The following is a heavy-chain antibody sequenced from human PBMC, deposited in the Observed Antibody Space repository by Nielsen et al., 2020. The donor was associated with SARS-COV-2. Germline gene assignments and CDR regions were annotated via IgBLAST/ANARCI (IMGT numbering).Heavy chain of an antibody. CDR3: ARGRRGSMYIAAARRRDYYYYYGMDV. D-gene: IGHD6-13*01. J-gene: IGHJ6*02. V-gene: IGHV1-3*01. Sequence: WVRQAPGQRLEWMGWINAGNGNTKYSQKFQGRVTITADESTSTAYMELSSLRSEDTAVYYCARGRRGSMYIAAARRRDYYYYYGMDVWGQGTTVTVSS. CDR2: INAGNGNT.